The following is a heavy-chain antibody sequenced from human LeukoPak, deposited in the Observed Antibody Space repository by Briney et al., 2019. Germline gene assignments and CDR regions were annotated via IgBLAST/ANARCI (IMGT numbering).Heavy chain of an antibody. D-gene: IGHD3-10*01. CDR3: AEGAYYHGSGRYFDY. V-gene: IGHV3-23*01. J-gene: IGHJ4*02. CDR1: GFTFSRYA. Sequence: GGSLRLSCAAYGFTFSRYAMSWVRQAPGKGLEWVSAISGSGGATYYADSVKGRFTMSRDNSKNTLYLQMNSLRAEDTAVYYCAEGAYYHGSGRYFDYWGQGTLVTVSS. CDR2: ISGSGGAT.